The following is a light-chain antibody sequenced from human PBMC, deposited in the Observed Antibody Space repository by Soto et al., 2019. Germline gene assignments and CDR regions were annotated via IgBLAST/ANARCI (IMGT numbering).Light chain of an antibody. Sequence: DIQMTQSPSTLSGSVGARVTITCRASQTISSWLAWYQQKPGKAPKLLIYKASTLKSGVPSRFSGSGSGTEYTLTISSLQPDDFAVYYCQQHSNWPPKITFGQGTRLEIK. CDR2: KAS. V-gene: IGKV1-5*03. CDR3: QQHSNWPPKIT. CDR1: QTISSW. J-gene: IGKJ5*01.